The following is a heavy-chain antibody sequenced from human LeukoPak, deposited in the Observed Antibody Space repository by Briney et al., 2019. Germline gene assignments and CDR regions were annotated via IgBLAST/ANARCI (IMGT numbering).Heavy chain of an antibody. CDR3: AKRSVGYDFWSGVDY. CDR2: ISASGGTT. Sequence: GGSLRLSCAASGFTFSSYAMSWVRQAPGKGLEWVSAISASGGTTYHADSVKSRFTISRDNSKNTLYLQMNSLRAEDTAVYYCAKRSVGYDFWSGVDYWGQGTLVTVSS. V-gene: IGHV3-23*01. J-gene: IGHJ4*02. CDR1: GFTFSSYA. D-gene: IGHD3-3*01.